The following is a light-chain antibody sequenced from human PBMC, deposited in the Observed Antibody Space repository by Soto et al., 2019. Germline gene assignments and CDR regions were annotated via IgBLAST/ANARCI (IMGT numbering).Light chain of an antibody. CDR3: QQYYSTPRT. Sequence: DIVMTQSPDSLTVSLGERAAIDCKSSQTILYSSNNKSYLAWYQQSPGQPPKLLIYWASTRESGVPARFSGSGSGTHFTLTISSLQAEDVAVYYCQQYYSTPRTFGQGTKVEIK. J-gene: IGKJ1*01. CDR2: WAS. CDR1: QTILYSSNNKSY. V-gene: IGKV4-1*01.